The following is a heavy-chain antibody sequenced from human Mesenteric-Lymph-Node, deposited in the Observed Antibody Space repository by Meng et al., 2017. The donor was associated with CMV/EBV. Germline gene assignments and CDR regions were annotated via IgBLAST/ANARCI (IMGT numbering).Heavy chain of an antibody. CDR2: IKQDGSEK. CDR1: FTFSSYW. V-gene: IGHV3-7*01. J-gene: IGHJ5*02. D-gene: IGHD4-11*01. CDR3: ARAIEEEVGNTVTSWFDP. Sequence: FTFSSYWMSWVRQAPGKGLEWVANIKQDGSEKYYVDSVKGRFTISRDNAKNSLYLQMNSLRAEDTAVYYCARAIEEEVGNTVTSWFDPWGQGTLVTVSS.